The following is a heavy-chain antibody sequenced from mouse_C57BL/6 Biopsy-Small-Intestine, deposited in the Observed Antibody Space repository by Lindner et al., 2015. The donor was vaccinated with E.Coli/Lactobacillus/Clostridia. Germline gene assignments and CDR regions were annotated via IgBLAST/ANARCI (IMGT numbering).Heavy chain of an antibody. V-gene: IGHV5-17*01. Sequence: VQLQESGGGLVKPGGSLKLSCAVSGFTFSDYGMHWVRQAPEKGLEWVAYVSRGSSTIYYADTVKGRFTISRENAKNTLFLLLTSLRSEDTATYYCARRPGTSYFEYWGQGTTLTVSS. CDR2: VSRGSSTI. J-gene: IGHJ2*01. D-gene: IGHD4-1*01. CDR3: ARRPGTSYFEY. CDR1: GFTFSDYG.